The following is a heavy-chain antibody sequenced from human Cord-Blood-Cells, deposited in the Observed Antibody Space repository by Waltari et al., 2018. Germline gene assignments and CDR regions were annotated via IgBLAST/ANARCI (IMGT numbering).Heavy chain of an antibody. Sequence: EVQLLESGGGLVQPGGSLRLSCAASGFTFSSYAMSWVRQAPGKGLEWVSAISGSGGSTYYADSVKGRFTISRDNSKNTLYLQMNSLRAEDTAVYYCAKDRAYCSSTSCYAALDYWGQGTLVTVSS. V-gene: IGHV3-23*01. D-gene: IGHD2-2*01. CDR3: AKDRAYCSSTSCYAALDY. CDR1: GFTFSSYA. CDR2: ISGSGGST. J-gene: IGHJ4*02.